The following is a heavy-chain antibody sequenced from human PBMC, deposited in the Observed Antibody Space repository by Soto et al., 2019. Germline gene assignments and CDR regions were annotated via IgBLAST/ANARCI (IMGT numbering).Heavy chain of an antibody. CDR3: ARGGPVRSSWHLPYFDY. D-gene: IGHD6-13*01. CDR2: INHSGST. CDR1: GGSFSGYY. J-gene: IGHJ4*02. V-gene: IGHV4-34*01. Sequence: QVQLQQWGAGLLKPSETLSLTCAVYGGSFSGYYWSWIRQPPGKGLEWIGEINHSGSTNYNPSLKSRVTISVDTSKNQFSLKLSSVTAADTAVYYCARGGPVRSSWHLPYFDYWGQGTLVTVSS.